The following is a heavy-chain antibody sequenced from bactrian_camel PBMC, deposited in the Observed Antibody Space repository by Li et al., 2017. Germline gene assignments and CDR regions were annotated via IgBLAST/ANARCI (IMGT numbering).Heavy chain of an antibody. CDR2: INSGGGST. Sequence: VQLVESGGGLVQPGGSLVLSCQGPNVTFSRVAIHWVRRVPGKGLEWVSAINSGGGSTFYSGTAKGRFTVSRDNAKNTVYLQLDSLKTEDMAMYYCVIGRGAWWIFGYWGQGTQVTVS. CDR1: NVTFSRVA. CDR3: VIGRGAWWIFGY. D-gene: IGHD7*01. J-gene: IGHJ6*01. V-gene: IGHV3S40*01.